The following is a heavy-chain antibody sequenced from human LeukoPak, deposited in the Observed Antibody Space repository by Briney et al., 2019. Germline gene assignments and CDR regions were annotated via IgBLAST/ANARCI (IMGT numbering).Heavy chain of an antibody. J-gene: IGHJ4*02. D-gene: IGHD2-2*01. CDR3: ATSPDYIVVVPAPRYY. CDR2: ISGSGGST. Sequence: GGSLRLSCAASGFTFSSYAMSWVRQAPGKGLEWVSAISGSGGSTYYADSVKGRFTISRDNSKNTLYLQMNSLRAEDTAVYYCATSPDYIVVVPAPRYYWGQGTLVTVSS. V-gene: IGHV3-23*01. CDR1: GFTFSSYA.